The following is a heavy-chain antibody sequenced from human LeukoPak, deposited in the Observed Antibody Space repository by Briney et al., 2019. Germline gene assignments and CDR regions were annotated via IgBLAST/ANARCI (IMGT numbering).Heavy chain of an antibody. D-gene: IGHD1-26*01. J-gene: IGHJ4*02. V-gene: IGHV3-7*01. CDR1: GFTFSSYW. CDR2: IKQDGSEK. Sequence: GGSLRLSCVASGFTFSSYWMSWVRQAPGKGLECVADIKQDGSEKYYVDSVEGRFTISRDNAKNSLYLQMNSLRVEDTAVYYCARGKSGSYGTKGYWGQGTLVTVSS. CDR3: ARGKSGSYGTKGY.